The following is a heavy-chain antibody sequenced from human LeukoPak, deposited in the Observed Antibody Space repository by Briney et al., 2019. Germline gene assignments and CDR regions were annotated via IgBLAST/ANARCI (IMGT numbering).Heavy chain of an antibody. D-gene: IGHD3-22*01. V-gene: IGHV3-74*01. Sequence: GGSLRLSCAASGFTFSSYWMHWVRQAPGKGLVWVSRIKSDGGTNYADSVKGRFTISRNNAKNTVSLQMNSLRAGDTGVYYCARAPSEIGGYYPEYFRHWGQGTLVTVSS. CDR3: ARAPSEIGGYYPEYFRH. J-gene: IGHJ1*01. CDR2: IKSDGGT. CDR1: GFTFSSYW.